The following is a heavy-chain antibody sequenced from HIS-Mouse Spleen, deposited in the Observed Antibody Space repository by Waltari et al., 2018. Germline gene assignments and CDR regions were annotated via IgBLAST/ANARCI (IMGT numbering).Heavy chain of an antibody. CDR2: ISDDGSNK. Sequence: QVQLVESGGGVVQPGRSLRLSCAASGFTFSSYAMHWVRQAPGKGLEGVAVISDDGSNKYYADSVKGRFTISRDNSKNTLYLQMNSLRAEDTAVYYCARTLLNIAAPFDPWGQGTLVTVSS. V-gene: IGHV3-30*04. CDR1: GFTFSSYA. CDR3: ARTLLNIAAPFDP. D-gene: IGHD6-6*01. J-gene: IGHJ5*02.